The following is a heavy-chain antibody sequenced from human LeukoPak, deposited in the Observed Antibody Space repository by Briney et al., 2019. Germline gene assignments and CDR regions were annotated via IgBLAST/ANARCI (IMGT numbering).Heavy chain of an antibody. Sequence: GASVKVSCKASGYTFTSYGISWVRQAPGQGLEWMGWISAYNGNTNYAQKLQGRVTMTTDTSTSTAYMELRSLRSDDTAVYYCARDLPRGGSSSWYDYWGQGTLVTVSS. CDR3: ARDLPRGGSSSWYDY. CDR2: ISAYNGNT. V-gene: IGHV1-18*01. D-gene: IGHD6-13*01. CDR1: GYTFTSYG. J-gene: IGHJ4*02.